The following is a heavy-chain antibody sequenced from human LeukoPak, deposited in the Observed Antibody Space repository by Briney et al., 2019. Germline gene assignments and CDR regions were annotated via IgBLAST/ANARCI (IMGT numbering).Heavy chain of an antibody. CDR2: IYSSGST. V-gene: IGHV4-59*01. CDR3: ARDYGGKFDY. CDR1: LGXISSFY. J-gene: IGHJ4*02. Sequence: SETLSLTCTVSLGXISSFYCSWVRQPPGKGLEWIGYIYSSGSTKYNPSLKSRVTISVDTPKNQFSLKLSSVTAADTAVYYCARDYGGKFDYWGQGTLVTVSS. D-gene: IGHD4-23*01.